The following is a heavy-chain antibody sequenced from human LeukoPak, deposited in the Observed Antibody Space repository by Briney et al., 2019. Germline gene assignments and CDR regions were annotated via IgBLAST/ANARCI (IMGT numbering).Heavy chain of an antibody. Sequence: PGGSLRLSCAASGFTFSSYWMHWVRQAPGKGLVWVSRINSDGSSTSYADSVKGRFTISRDNAKNTLYLQMNSLRAEDTAVYYCARAKGAMVTGYFDYWGQGTLVTVSS. CDR2: INSDGSST. J-gene: IGHJ4*02. CDR3: ARAKGAMVTGYFDY. CDR1: GFTFSSYW. D-gene: IGHD5-18*01. V-gene: IGHV3-74*01.